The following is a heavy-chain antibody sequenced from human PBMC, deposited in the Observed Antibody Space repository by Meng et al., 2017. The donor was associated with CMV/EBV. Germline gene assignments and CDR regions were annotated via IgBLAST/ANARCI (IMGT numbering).Heavy chain of an antibody. Sequence: SVSSRSYYWGWIRQPPGKGLEWIGSIYYSGSTYYNPSLKSRVTISVDTSKNQFSLKLSSVTAADTAVYYCARDTWWEPVTMKPRVDYWGQGTLVTVSS. J-gene: IGHJ4*02. V-gene: IGHV4-39*07. D-gene: IGHD3-22*01. CDR1: SVSSRSYY. CDR3: ARDTWWEPVTMKPRVDY. CDR2: IYYSGST.